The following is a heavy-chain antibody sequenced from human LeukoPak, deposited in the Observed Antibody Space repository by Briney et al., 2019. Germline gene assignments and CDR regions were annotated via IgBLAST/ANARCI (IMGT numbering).Heavy chain of an antibody. V-gene: IGHV4-39*01. D-gene: IGHD2-15*01. CDR1: GGSISSSSYY. CDR2: IYYSGST. Sequence: PSETLPLTCTVSGGSISSSSYYWGWIRQPPGKGLEWIGSIYYSGSTYYNPSLKSRVTISVDTSKNQFSLKLSSVTAADTAVYYCARRYCSGGSCYSPRVVYYFDYWGQGTLVTVSS. J-gene: IGHJ4*02. CDR3: ARRYCSGGSCYSPRVVYYFDY.